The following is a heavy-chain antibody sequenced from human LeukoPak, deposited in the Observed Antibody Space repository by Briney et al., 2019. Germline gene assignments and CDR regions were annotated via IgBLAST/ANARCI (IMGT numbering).Heavy chain of an antibody. V-gene: IGHV3-21*01. D-gene: IGHD2-2*01. Sequence: GGSLRLSCAASGFTFSSYSMNWVRQAPGKGLEWLSSISSSSSYIYYADSVKGRFTISRDNAKNSLYLQMNSLRAEDTAVYYCARDEGIVVVPAASRAFDIWGQGTMVTVSS. CDR3: ARDEGIVVVPAASRAFDI. CDR2: ISSSSSYI. CDR1: GFTFSSYS. J-gene: IGHJ3*02.